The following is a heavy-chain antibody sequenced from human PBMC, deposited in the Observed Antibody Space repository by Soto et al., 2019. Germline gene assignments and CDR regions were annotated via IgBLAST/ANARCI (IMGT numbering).Heavy chain of an antibody. V-gene: IGHV4-59*01. Sequence: SETLSLTCTVSGGSISSYYWSWIRQPPGKGLEWIGYIHYSGSTNYNPSLKSRVTISVDTSKNQFSLKLSSVTAADTAVYYCARGTGYSYWYFDLWGRGTLVTVSS. J-gene: IGHJ2*01. CDR2: IHYSGST. D-gene: IGHD3-9*01. CDR1: GGSISSYY. CDR3: ARGTGYSYWYFDL.